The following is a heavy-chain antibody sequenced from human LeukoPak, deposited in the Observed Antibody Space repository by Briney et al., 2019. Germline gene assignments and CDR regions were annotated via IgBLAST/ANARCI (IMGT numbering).Heavy chain of an antibody. CDR2: IIPILGIA. V-gene: IGHV1-69*04. Sequence: GASVKVSCKASGYTFTSYYMHWVRQAPGQGLEWMGRIIPILGIANYAQKFQGRVTITADKSTSTAYMELRSLRSDDTAVYYCARGQLVDYWGQGTLVTVSS. D-gene: IGHD6-13*01. CDR1: GYTFTSYY. CDR3: ARGQLVDY. J-gene: IGHJ4*02.